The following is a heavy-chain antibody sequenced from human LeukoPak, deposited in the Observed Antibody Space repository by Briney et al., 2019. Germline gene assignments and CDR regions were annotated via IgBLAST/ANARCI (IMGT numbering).Heavy chain of an antibody. V-gene: IGHV1-3*01. J-gene: IGHJ4*02. D-gene: IGHD3-10*01. Sequence: ASVKVSCKASGYAFIGYVIHWVRQAPGQRLEWMGWINPDNGNTEYSQRFQGRVTITRDTSASTAYMELTSLRSEDTAVYYCAKDRGGTGDFDYWGQGTLVTVSS. CDR2: INPDNGNT. CDR1: GYAFIGYV. CDR3: AKDRGGTGDFDY.